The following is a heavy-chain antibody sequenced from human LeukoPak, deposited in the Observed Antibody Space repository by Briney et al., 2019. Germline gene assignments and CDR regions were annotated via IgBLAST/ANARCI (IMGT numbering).Heavy chain of an antibody. D-gene: IGHD3-3*01. CDR2: INPNSGGT. Sequence: ASVKVSCKASGYTFTGYYMHWVRQAPGQGFEWMGWINPNSGGTNYAQKFQGRVTMTRDTSISTAYMELSRLRSDDTAVYYCARDLRWGPAYDFWSGYSAADYWGQGTLVTVSS. J-gene: IGHJ4*02. CDR3: ARDLRWGPAYDFWSGYSAADY. V-gene: IGHV1-2*02. CDR1: GYTFTGYY.